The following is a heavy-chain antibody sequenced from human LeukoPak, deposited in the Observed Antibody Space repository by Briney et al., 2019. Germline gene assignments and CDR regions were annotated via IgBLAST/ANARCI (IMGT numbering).Heavy chain of an antibody. J-gene: IGHJ4*02. Sequence: GGSLRLSCAASGFTFSSYAMHWVRQAPGKGLEWVAVISYDGSNKYYADSVKGRFTISRDNSKNTLYLQMNSLRAEDTAVYYCASPYYYGSGSYADYWGQGTLVTVSS. CDR3: ASPYYYGSGSYADY. V-gene: IGHV3-30*04. D-gene: IGHD3-10*01. CDR2: ISYDGSNK. CDR1: GFTFSSYA.